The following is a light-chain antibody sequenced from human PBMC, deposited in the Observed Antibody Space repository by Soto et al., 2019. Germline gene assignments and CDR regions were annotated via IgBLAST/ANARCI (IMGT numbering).Light chain of an antibody. CDR3: SSYAGSNNYV. CDR2: DVN. Sequence: QSVLTQPASVSGSPGQSIAISCTGTSSDVGGYDYVSWYQQHPGKATKLMISDVNNRPSGVTNQFSGSKSGNTASLTISGLQAEDEADYYCSSYAGSNNYVFGTGTKVTVL. CDR1: SSDVGGYDY. J-gene: IGLJ1*01. V-gene: IGLV2-14*03.